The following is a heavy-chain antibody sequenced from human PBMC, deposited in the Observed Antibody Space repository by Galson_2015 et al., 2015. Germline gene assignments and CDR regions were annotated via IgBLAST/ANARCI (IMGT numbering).Heavy chain of an antibody. CDR2: IKQDGSEK. D-gene: IGHD2-15*01. V-gene: IGHV3-7*05. CDR1: GFTFSSYR. CDR3: ARDLSCSGGSCYPANNWFDP. Sequence: SLRLSCAASGFTFSSYRMSWVRQAPGKGLEWVANIKQDGSEKYYVDSVKGRFTISRDNAKNSLYLQMNSLRAEDTAVYYCARDLSCSGGSCYPANNWFDPWGQGTLVTVSS. J-gene: IGHJ5*02.